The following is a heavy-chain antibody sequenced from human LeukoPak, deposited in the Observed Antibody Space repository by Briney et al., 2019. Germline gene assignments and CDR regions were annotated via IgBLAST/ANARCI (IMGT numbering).Heavy chain of an antibody. D-gene: IGHD2-15*01. CDR3: ARDRMRYCSGGSCYSDY. Sequence: SVKVSCKASGGTFSSYAISWVRQAPGQGREWMGRISPIFGTANYAQKFQGRVTITTDESTSTAYMELSSLGSEDTAVYYCARDRMRYCSGGSCYSDYWGQGTLVTVSS. J-gene: IGHJ4*02. CDR1: GGTFSSYA. CDR2: ISPIFGTA. V-gene: IGHV1-69*05.